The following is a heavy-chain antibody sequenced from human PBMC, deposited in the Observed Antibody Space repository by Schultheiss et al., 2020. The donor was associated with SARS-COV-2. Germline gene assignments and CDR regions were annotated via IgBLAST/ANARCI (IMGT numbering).Heavy chain of an antibody. CDR1: GYSFTNYW. J-gene: IGHJ5*02. V-gene: IGHV5-51*01. CDR2: IYPGDSDT. Sequence: GGSLRLSCKGSGYSFTNYWIAWVRQMPGKGLEWMGIIYPGDSDTRYSPSFQGQVTISADKSISTAYLQWNSLKASDTAMYYCARQIAAASAFDPWGQGTLVTVSS. CDR3: ARQIAAASAFDP. D-gene: IGHD6-13*01.